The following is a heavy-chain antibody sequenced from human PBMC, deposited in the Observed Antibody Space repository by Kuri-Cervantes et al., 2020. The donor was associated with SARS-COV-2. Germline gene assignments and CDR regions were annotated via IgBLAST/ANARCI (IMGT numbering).Heavy chain of an antibody. CDR2: ISYDGSNK. D-gene: IGHD1-1*01. CDR1: GFTLKTNT. V-gene: IGHV3-30*03. CDR3: MRDFVEFDY. Sequence: GESLKISCVASGFTLKTNTLSWVRQAPGKGLEWVAVISYDGSNKYYADSVKGRFTISRDNAKNSLYLQMNSLRAEDTAVFYCMRDFVEFDYWGQGTLVTVSS. J-gene: IGHJ4*02.